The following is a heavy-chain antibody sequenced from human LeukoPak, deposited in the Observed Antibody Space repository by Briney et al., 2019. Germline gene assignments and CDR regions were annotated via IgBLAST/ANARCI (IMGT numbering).Heavy chain of an antibody. CDR2: MLDTVTT. CDR1: GASMNTHY. CDR3: ATIKRGNIFGYFDF. V-gene: IGHV4-59*11. Sequence: SETLSLTCAVSGASMNTHYWRWIRQPPGKGLEWIGYMLDTVTTKDNPSLKSRFTLSADTSKNQFSLRLTSVTAADNAVYYCATIKRGNIFGYFDFWGQGIPVTVSS. J-gene: IGHJ4*02. D-gene: IGHD5-18*01.